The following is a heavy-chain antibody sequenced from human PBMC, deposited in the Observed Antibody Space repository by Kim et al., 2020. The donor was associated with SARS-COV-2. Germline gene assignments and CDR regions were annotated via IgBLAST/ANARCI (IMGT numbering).Heavy chain of an antibody. CDR1: SDSISSYY. V-gene: IGHV4-59*13. Sequence: SETLSLTCSVSSDSISSYYWSWIRQPPGKGLEWIGYISYSGSTTYNPSLKSRVTISVDTSKNLFSLKLSSVTAADTAVYYCSREFSYYGGFDYWGQGTLV. D-gene: IGHD1-26*01. CDR3: SREFSYYGGFDY. CDR2: ISYSGST. J-gene: IGHJ4*02.